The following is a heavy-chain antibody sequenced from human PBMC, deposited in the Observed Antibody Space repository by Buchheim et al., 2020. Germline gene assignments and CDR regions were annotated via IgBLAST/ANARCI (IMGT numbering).Heavy chain of an antibody. D-gene: IGHD3-22*01. Sequence: EVQLLESGGGLVQPGGSLRLSCGASGFTFSSYAMRWVRQAAGKGLEWVSAISDSGGSTYYADSVRGRFTISRDNSKNTLYLQMNSLRAEDTAVYYCAGGPSGYPPDYWGQGTL. CDR1: GFTFSSYA. CDR2: ISDSGGST. V-gene: IGHV3-23*01. CDR3: AGGPSGYPPDY. J-gene: IGHJ4*02.